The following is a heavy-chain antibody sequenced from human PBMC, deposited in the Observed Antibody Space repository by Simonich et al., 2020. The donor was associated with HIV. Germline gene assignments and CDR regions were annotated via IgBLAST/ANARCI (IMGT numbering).Heavy chain of an antibody. D-gene: IGHD2-2*01. CDR1: GFTFRSYS. CDR2: ISSSSSYI. J-gene: IGHJ4*02. Sequence: EVQLVESGGGLVKPGGSLILSCAASGFTFRSYSMNWVRQAPGKGLEWVSSISSSSSYIDYADSVKGRFTISRDNAKNSLYLQMNSLRAEDTAVYYCARDGRKGSSTSCSDYWGQGTLVTVSS. CDR3: ARDGRKGSSTSCSDY. V-gene: IGHV3-21*01.